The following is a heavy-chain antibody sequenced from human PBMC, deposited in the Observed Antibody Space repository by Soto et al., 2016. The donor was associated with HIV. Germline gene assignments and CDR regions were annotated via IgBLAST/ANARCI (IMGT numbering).Heavy chain of an antibody. J-gene: IGHJ6*03. D-gene: IGHD4-17*01. CDR1: GGSFSGYY. CDR3: ARVTKGMIITYYYYSIDV. CDR2: INHSGRT. V-gene: IGHV4-34*01. Sequence: QVQLQQWGAGLLKPSETLSLTCAVYGGSFSGYYWTWIRQPPGKGLEWIGEINHSGRTNHNPSLKSRVTISIDMSKNQFSLKLNSVTAADTAVYYCARVTKGMIITYYYYSIDVWGKGTTVTVSS.